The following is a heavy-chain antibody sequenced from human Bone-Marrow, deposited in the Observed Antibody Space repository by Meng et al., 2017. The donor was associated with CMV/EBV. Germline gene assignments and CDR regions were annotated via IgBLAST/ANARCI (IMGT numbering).Heavy chain of an antibody. CDR1: GGSISSSSYY. CDR2: IYYRGST. D-gene: IGHD2-2*01. CDR3: ARVYCSSTSCQYFDY. J-gene: IGHJ4*02. Sequence: SETLSPTCTVSGGSISSSSYYWGWIRQPPGKGREWIGSIYYRGSTYYNPSLKSRVTRSVDTSKNQFSLKVTSVTAADTAVYYGARVYCSSTSCQYFDYWGQGTLVTASS. V-gene: IGHV4-39*07.